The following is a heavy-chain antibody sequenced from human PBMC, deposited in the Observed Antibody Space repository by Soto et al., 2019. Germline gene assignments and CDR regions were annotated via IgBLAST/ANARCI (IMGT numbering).Heavy chain of an antibody. CDR2: VNTDGSST. Sequence: LRLSCEASGFTFSRYWMHWVRQAPGKGLVWVSRVNTDGSSTTYADSVEGRFTISRDNAKNTLFLQMNSLTAEDTAIYYCARMNSAYDSVYYYDYGLDVWGQGTTVTVS. CDR3: ARMNSAYDSVYYYDYGLDV. V-gene: IGHV3-74*01. D-gene: IGHD5-12*01. J-gene: IGHJ6*02. CDR1: GFTFSRYW.